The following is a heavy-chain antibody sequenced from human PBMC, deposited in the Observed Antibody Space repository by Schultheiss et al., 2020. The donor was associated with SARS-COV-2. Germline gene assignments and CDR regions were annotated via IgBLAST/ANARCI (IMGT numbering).Heavy chain of an antibody. CDR1: GFTFSSYG. J-gene: IGHJ4*02. V-gene: IGHV3-64*04. Sequence: GGSLRLSCAASGFTFSSYGMHWVRQAPGKGLEYVSAISSNGGSTYYADSVKGRFTISRDNSKNTLYLQMNSLRAEDTAVYYCATSNRVGATARPFDYWGQGTLVTVSS. D-gene: IGHD1-26*01. CDR2: ISSNGGST. CDR3: ATSNRVGATARPFDY.